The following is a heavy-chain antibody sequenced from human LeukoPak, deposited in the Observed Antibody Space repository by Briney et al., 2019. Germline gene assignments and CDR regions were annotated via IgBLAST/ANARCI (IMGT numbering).Heavy chain of an antibody. V-gene: IGHV3-7*01. Sequence: GGSLRLSCAASGFTFSGHWMSWVRQAPGKGLEWAANINQGGSAKYYVDSVKGRFTISRGNANNLLYLQMNSLRGEDTAVYYCTRDRSRAEDDWGQGTLVTVSS. CDR1: GFTFSGHW. CDR2: INQGGSAK. CDR3: TRDRSRAEDD. J-gene: IGHJ4*02. D-gene: IGHD1-14*01.